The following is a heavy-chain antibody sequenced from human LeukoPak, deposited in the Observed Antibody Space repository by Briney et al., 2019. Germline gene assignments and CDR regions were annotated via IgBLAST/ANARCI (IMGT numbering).Heavy chain of an antibody. J-gene: IGHJ4*02. CDR1: GDSISRSNYY. V-gene: IGHV4-39*01. CDR2: IYYSGST. CDR3: AREKWVLSNREIDY. Sequence: SETLSLTCSVSGDSISRSNYYWAWIRQPPGKGLEWIASIYYSGSTYYNPSLESRVTKSIDTSKNQFSLKLYSVTAADTAVYYCAREKWVLSNREIDYWGQGTLVTVSS. D-gene: IGHD1-26*01.